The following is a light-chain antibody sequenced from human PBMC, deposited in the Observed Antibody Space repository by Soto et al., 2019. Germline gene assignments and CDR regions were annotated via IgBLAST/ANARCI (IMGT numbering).Light chain of an antibody. V-gene: IGLV1-40*01. CDR1: SSNIGARVD. Sequence: QSVLTQPPSGSGAPGQTVTISCTGSSSNIGARVDVHWYQHLPGTAPKLLIYANNIRPSGVPDRFSGSKSGSSASLAISGLQAEDEGDYYCQSYDSSLSVSYVFGTGTKVTVL. J-gene: IGLJ1*01. CDR2: ANN. CDR3: QSYDSSLSVSYV.